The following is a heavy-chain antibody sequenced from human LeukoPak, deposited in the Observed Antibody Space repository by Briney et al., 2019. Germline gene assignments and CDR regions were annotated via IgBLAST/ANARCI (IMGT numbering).Heavy chain of an antibody. V-gene: IGHV3-48*04. J-gene: IGHJ4*02. Sequence: PGGSLRLSCAASGFTFSSYAMSWVRQAPGKGLEWVSYISSSSSTIYYADSVKGRFTISRDNAKNSLYLQMNSLRAEDTAVYYCARDWSYCGGDCYDSYWGQGTLVTVSS. CDR2: ISSSSSTI. CDR1: GFTFSSYA. D-gene: IGHD2-21*02. CDR3: ARDWSYCGGDCYDSY.